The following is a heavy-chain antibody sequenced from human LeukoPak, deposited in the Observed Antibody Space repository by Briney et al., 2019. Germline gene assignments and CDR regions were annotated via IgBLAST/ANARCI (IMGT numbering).Heavy chain of an antibody. Sequence: GGSLRPSCAASGFTFSSYAMHWVRQAPGKGLEWVAVIWYDGSNKYYADSVQGRFTISRDNSKNTLFLQMNSLRAEDTAVYYCARVGYCSSTTCYYYFDHWGQGTLVTVSS. J-gene: IGHJ4*02. CDR1: GFTFSSYA. CDR3: ARVGYCSSTTCYYYFDH. V-gene: IGHV3-33*01. CDR2: IWYDGSNK. D-gene: IGHD2-2*01.